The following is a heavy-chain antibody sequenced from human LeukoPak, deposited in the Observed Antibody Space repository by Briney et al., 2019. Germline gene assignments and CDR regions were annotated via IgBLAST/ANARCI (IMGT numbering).Heavy chain of an antibody. CDR3: AREWIGGSYYPHFDY. D-gene: IGHD1-26*01. J-gene: IGHJ4*02. CDR1: GFTFSSYG. V-gene: IGHV3-33*01. CDR2: IWYDGSNK. Sequence: RPGGSLRLSCAASGFTFSSYGMHWVRQAPGKGLEWVAVIWYDGSNKYYADSVKGRFAISRDNSKNTLYLQMNSLRAEDTAVYYCAREWIGGSYYPHFDYWGQGTLVTVSS.